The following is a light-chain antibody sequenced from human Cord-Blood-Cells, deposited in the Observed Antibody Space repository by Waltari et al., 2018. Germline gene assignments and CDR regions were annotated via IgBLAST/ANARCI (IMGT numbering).Light chain of an antibody. Sequence: QPALTQPASVSGFPGQSITISCTGTRSDVGGYNYVSWYQQHPVKAPKLMIYDVSNRPSGFSNRFSGSKSGNTASLTSSGLQAEDEADYYCSSYTSSSTVFGGGTKLTVL. V-gene: IGLV2-14*01. J-gene: IGLJ3*02. CDR2: DVS. CDR3: SSYTSSSTV. CDR1: RSDVGGYNY.